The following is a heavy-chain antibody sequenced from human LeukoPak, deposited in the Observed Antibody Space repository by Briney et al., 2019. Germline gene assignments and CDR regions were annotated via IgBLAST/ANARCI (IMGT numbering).Heavy chain of an antibody. CDR2: ISGDGRNI. CDR3: ARDGAPDAHCSSSSCAIR. D-gene: IGHD2-2*01. CDR1: GFTFSSYW. V-gene: IGHV3-74*01. Sequence: GGSLRLSCVASGFTFSSYWMHWVRQDPRKGLVWVSRISGDGRNINYADSVRGRFTISRDNAKNSLYLQMNSLRAEDTAVYYCARDGAPDAHCSSSSCAIRWGQGTLVTVSS. J-gene: IGHJ4*02.